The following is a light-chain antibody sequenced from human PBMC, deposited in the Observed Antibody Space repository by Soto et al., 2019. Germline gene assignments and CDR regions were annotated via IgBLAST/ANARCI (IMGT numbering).Light chain of an antibody. CDR1: SSDVGSYNL. CDR3: CSCAGSQV. V-gene: IGLV2-23*01. Sequence: QSVLTQPASVSGSPGQSVTISCTGTSSDVGSYNLVSWYQQHPGKAPKLMIYEGPKRPSGVSNRFSGSKSGNTASLTISGLQAEDEADYYCCSCAGSQVFGGGTKLTVL. J-gene: IGLJ2*01. CDR2: EGP.